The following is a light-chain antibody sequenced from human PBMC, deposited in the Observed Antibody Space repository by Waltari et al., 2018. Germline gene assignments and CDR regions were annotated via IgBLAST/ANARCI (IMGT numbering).Light chain of an antibody. CDR2: YDS. Sequence: SYVLTQPPSVSVPPVKTAAIPFWGNTLGSKSVHWYQQKPGQAPVLVMYYDSDRPSGTPERFSGSNSGNTATLTISRVEAGDEADYYCHVWDSYSDHAVFGGGTQLTVL. V-gene: IGLV3-21*04. J-gene: IGLJ7*01. CDR1: TLGSKS. CDR3: HVWDSYSDHAV.